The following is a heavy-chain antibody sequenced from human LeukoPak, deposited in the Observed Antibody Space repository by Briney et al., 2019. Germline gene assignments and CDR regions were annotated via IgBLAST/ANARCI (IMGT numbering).Heavy chain of an antibody. Sequence: SQTLSLTCAVSGGSISSGGYSWSWIRQPPGKGLEWIGYIYHSGSTYYNPSLKSRVTISVDRSKNQFSLKLSSVTAADTAVYYCARADGDDSFDYWGQGTLVTVSS. CDR1: GGSISSGGYS. CDR2: IYHSGST. D-gene: IGHD2-21*02. CDR3: ARADGDDSFDY. V-gene: IGHV4-30-2*01. J-gene: IGHJ4*02.